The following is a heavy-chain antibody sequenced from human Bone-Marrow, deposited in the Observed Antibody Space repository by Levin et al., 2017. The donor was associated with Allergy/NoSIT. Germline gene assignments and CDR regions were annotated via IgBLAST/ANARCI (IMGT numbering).Heavy chain of an antibody. CDR2: INHSGST. CDR1: GGSFSGYY. D-gene: IGHD6-13*01. V-gene: IGHV4-34*01. CDR3: AGLGRLAAAGTGY. Sequence: SETLSLTCAVYGGSFSGYYWSWIRQPPGKGLEWIGEINHSGSTNYNPSLKSRVTISVDTSKNQFSLKLSSVTAADTAVYYCAGLGRLAAAGTGYWGQGTLVTVSS. J-gene: IGHJ4*02.